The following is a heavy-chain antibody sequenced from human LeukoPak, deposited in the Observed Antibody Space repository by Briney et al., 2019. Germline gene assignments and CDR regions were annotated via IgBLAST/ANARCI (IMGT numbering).Heavy chain of an antibody. J-gene: IGHJ4*02. Sequence: GALRLSCAASGFTFSSYAMSWVRQAPGKGLEWVSAISGSGGSTYYADSVKGRFTISRDNSKNTLYLQMNSLRAEDTAVYYCAKDQVATITFDYWDRGTLVTVSS. CDR3: AKDQVATITFDY. CDR1: GFTFSSYA. CDR2: ISGSGGST. D-gene: IGHD5-12*01. V-gene: IGHV3-23*01.